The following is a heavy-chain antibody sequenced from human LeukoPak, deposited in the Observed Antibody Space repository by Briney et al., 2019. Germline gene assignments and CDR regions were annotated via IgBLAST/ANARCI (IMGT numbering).Heavy chain of an antibody. CDR3: GXDKVGDYYYYGMDV. Sequence: PGGSLRLSCAASGFTVSSNYMSWVRQAPGKGLEWVSVIYSGGSTYYADSVKGRFTISRANSKNTLYLQMNSLRAEDTAVYYCGXDKVGDYYYYGMDVWGQGTTVTVSS. V-gene: IGHV3-66*01. CDR1: GFTVSSNY. CDR2: IYSGGST. J-gene: IGHJ6*02.